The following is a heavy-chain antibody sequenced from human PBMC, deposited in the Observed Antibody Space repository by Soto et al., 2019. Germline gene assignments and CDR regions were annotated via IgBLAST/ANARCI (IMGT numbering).Heavy chain of an antibody. Sequence: PGESLKISCEVSGYTFTNYWIAWVRQMPGKGLEWMGGIYPGDSQTRYSPTFQGQVAISADKSISTAYLQWSSLKASDTAMYYCASSGDYSNPKSPYYYYGMDVWGQGTTVTVSS. D-gene: IGHD4-4*01. CDR1: GYTFTNYW. CDR3: ASSGDYSNPKSPYYYYGMDV. CDR2: IYPGDSQT. J-gene: IGHJ6*02. V-gene: IGHV5-51*01.